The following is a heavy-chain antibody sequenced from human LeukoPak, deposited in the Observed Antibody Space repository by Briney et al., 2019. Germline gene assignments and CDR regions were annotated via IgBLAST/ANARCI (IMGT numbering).Heavy chain of an antibody. V-gene: IGHV4-59*01. CDR2: IYYSGTT. CDR3: ARRAAYWYFDL. J-gene: IGHJ2*01. CDR1: GGSISSYY. Sequence: SETLSLTCTVSGGSISSYYWSWIRQPRGKGLEWIGYIYYSGTTDYNPSLKSRVTISVDTSKNQFSLKVTSVTAADTAVYYCARRAAYWYFDLWGRGTLVTVPS. D-gene: IGHD2-15*01.